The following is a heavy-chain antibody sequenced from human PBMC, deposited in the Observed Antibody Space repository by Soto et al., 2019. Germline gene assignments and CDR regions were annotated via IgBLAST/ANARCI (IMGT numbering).Heavy chain of an antibody. CDR1: GGSISSYY. J-gene: IGHJ6*02. CDR3: ARDKGVAGQGYYYYYYGMDV. D-gene: IGHD6-19*01. Sequence: SETLSLTCTVSGGSISSYYWSWIRQPPGKGLEWIGYIYYSGSTNYNPSLKSRVTISVDTSKNQFSLKLSSVTAADTAVYYCARDKGVAGQGYYYYYYGMDVWGQGTTVTVSS. V-gene: IGHV4-59*01. CDR2: IYYSGST.